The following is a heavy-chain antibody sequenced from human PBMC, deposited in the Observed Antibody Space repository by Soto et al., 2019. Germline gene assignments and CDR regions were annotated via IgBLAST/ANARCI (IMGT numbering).Heavy chain of an antibody. J-gene: IGHJ2*01. Sequence: GSLRLSCAASGFTFSIYAMSWVRQAPGKGLEWVSTISGSGGNTFYADSVKGRFTISRDNSKNTLYLQMNSLRAEDTAVYYCAKNRGSGSYTNWNFDVWGRGTLVTVSS. D-gene: IGHD1-26*01. CDR3: AKNRGSGSYTNWNFDV. CDR1: GFTFSIYA. CDR2: ISGSGGNT. V-gene: IGHV3-23*01.